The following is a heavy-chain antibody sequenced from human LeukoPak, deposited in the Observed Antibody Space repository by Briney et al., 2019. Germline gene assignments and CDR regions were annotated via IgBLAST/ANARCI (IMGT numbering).Heavy chain of an antibody. CDR3: ARDTYGSGSYNY. J-gene: IGHJ4*02. CDR2: ISVYNGDT. D-gene: IGHD3-10*01. Sequence: ASVKVSCKASGYTFTIYGINWVRQAPGQGLEWMGWISVYNGDTNYAQKFQGRVTMTRDTSISTAYMELSRLRSDDTAVYYCARDTYGSGSYNYWGQGTLVTVSS. V-gene: IGHV1-18*01. CDR1: GYTFTIYG.